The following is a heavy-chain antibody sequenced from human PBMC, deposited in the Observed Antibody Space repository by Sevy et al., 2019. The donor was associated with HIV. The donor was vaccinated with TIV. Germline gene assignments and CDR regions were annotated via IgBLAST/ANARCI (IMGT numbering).Heavy chain of an antibody. V-gene: IGHV1-46*01. CDR1: GYTFSSYY. D-gene: IGHD3-16*02. CDR2: SNPSGGST. CDR3: ARDLTIYRVIPDY. Sequence: ASVKVSCKASGYTFSSYYMHWMRQAPGQGLEWMGISNPSGGSTSYAQKFHGRVTMTRDTSTSTVYMELSSLRSEDTDNYYCARDLTIYRVIPDYWGQGILVTVSS. J-gene: IGHJ4*02.